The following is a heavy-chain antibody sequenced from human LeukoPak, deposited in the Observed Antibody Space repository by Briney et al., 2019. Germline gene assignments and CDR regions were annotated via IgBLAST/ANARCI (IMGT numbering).Heavy chain of an antibody. J-gene: IGHJ4*02. V-gene: IGHV3-48*04. Sequence: PGGSLRLSCAASGFTFSSYSMNWVRQAPGKGLEWVSYISSSSSTIYYADSVKGRFTISRDNAKNSLYLQMNSLRAEDTAVYYCAREHYDFWSGYPDYWGQGTLVTVSS. D-gene: IGHD3-3*01. CDR1: GFTFSSYS. CDR3: AREHYDFWSGYPDY. CDR2: ISSSSSTI.